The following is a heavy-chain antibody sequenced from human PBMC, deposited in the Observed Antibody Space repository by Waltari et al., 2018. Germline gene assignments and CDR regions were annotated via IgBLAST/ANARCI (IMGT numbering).Heavy chain of an antibody. CDR1: GGSISSYY. D-gene: IGHD3-22*01. CDR3: AREDYYDSSRWFDP. CDR2: IYYSGST. V-gene: IGHV4-59*01. Sequence: QVQLQESGPGLVKPSETLSLTCTVSGGSISSYYWSWIRQPPGKGLEWIGDIYYSGSTNYYPSLKSRVTISVDTSKNQFSLKLSSVTAADTAVYYCAREDYYDSSRWFDPWGQGTLVTVSS. J-gene: IGHJ5*02.